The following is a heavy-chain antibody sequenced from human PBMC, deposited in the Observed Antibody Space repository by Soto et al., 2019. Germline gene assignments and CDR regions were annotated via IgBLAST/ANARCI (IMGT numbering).Heavy chain of an antibody. Sequence: GASVKVSCKASGYTFTSYGISWVRQAPGQGLEWMGWISAYNGNTNYAKKLQGRVTMTTDTSTSTAYMELRSLRSDDTAVYYCASVRIVATISAYYYYYGMDVWGQGTTVTVSS. CDR2: ISAYNGNT. V-gene: IGHV1-18*01. D-gene: IGHD5-12*01. J-gene: IGHJ6*02. CDR3: ASVRIVATISAYYYYYGMDV. CDR1: GYTFTSYG.